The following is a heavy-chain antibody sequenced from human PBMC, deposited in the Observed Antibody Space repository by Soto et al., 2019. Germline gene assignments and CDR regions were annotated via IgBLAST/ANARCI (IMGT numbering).Heavy chain of an antibody. J-gene: IGHJ4*02. CDR3: ARASLGTMIDKYYFDY. Sequence: KFQGRVTITRDTSASTAYMELSSLRSEDTAVYYCARASLGTMIDKYYFDYWGQGALVTVSS. D-gene: IGHD3-22*01. V-gene: IGHV1-3*01.